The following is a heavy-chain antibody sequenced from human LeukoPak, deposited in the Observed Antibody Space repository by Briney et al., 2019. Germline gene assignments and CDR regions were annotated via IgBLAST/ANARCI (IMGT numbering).Heavy chain of an antibody. CDR3: ARTQVVPAASPFDY. V-gene: IGHV4-31*03. J-gene: IGHJ4*02. CDR2: ILYIGST. Sequence: SETLSLTCTVSDGSIGSGDYYWSWIRQLPGRGLEWIGYILYIGSTYYNPSLKSRVTVSVDMSKNQFSLKLSSVTAADTAVYYCARTQVVPAASPFDYWGQGTLVTVSS. CDR1: DGSIGSGDYY. D-gene: IGHD2-2*01.